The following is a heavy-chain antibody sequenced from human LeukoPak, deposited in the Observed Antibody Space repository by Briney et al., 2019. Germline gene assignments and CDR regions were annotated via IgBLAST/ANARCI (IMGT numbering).Heavy chain of an antibody. D-gene: IGHD5-12*01. CDR3: ARDTRGYSGYDERDY. J-gene: IGHJ4*02. Sequence: GASVKVSCKASGYTFTGYYMHWVRQAPGQGLEWMGWINPNSGGTNYAQKFQGRVTMTRDTSISTAYMELSRLRSADTAVYYCARDTRGYSGYDERDYWGQGTLVTVSS. CDR2: INPNSGGT. CDR1: GYTFTGYY. V-gene: IGHV1-2*02.